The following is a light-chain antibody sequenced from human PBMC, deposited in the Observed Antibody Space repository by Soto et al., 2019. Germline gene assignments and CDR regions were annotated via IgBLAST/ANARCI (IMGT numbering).Light chain of an antibody. CDR1: QSVSENY. Sequence: DIVLTQSPGTLSFSPGDSATLSCRASQSVSENYLAWYQQKPGRTPRILIYGASIRATGVPDRFSGTGSGTQFTLTISRLEPEDFAVYYCQQYASSITFGGGT. CDR2: GAS. CDR3: QQYASSIT. V-gene: IGKV3-20*01. J-gene: IGKJ4*01.